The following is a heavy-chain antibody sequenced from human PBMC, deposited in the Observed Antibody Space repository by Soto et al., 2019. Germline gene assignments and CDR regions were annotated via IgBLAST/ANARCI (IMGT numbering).Heavy chain of an antibody. J-gene: IGHJ3*02. CDR1: GGSFSTYY. V-gene: IGHV4-34*01. CDR2: INHSGNN. CDR3: ARGGSNDWQVAFDI. D-gene: IGHD3-9*01. Sequence: SETLSLTCVVSGGSFSTYYCNWIRQSPGKGLEWIGEINHSGNNNYSPSLKSRVTMSLDTSKNQFSLKLTSVTAADTAVYYCARGGSNDWQVAFDIWGQGTMVTVSS.